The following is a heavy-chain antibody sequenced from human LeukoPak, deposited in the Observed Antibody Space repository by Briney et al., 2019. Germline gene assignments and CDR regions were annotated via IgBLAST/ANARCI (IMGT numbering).Heavy chain of an antibody. CDR1: GYTFTSYD. Sequence: ASVKVSRKASGYTFTSYDINWVRQATGQGLEWMGWMNPNSGNTGYAQKFQGRVTMTRNTSISTAYMELSSLRSEDTAVYYCARGRRENRGKSGYYDSSVPWGQGTLVTVSS. V-gene: IGHV1-8*01. CDR3: ARGRRENRGKSGYYDSSVP. J-gene: IGHJ5*02. D-gene: IGHD3-22*01. CDR2: MNPNSGNT.